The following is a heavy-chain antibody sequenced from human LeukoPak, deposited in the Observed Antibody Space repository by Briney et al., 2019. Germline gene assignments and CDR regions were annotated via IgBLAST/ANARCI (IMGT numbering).Heavy chain of an antibody. V-gene: IGHV3-53*01. CDR3: ARDTYYYDSSGYYDI. CDR2: IYSGGST. J-gene: IGHJ3*02. CDR1: GFTVSSNY. Sequence: PGGSLRPSCAASGFTVSSNYMSWVRQAPGKGLEWVSVIYSGGSTYYADSVKGRFTISRDNSKNTLYLQMNSLRAEDTAVYYCARDTYYYDSSGYYDIWGQGTMVTVSS. D-gene: IGHD3-22*01.